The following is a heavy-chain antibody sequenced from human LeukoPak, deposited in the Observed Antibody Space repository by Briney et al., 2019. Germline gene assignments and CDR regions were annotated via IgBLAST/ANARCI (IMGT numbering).Heavy chain of an antibody. CDR1: GFTFSTHS. D-gene: IGHD2-2*01. J-gene: IGHJ4*02. CDR3: AKSPYCSSTSCYSQGY. V-gene: IGHV3-48*02. Sequence: PGGSLRLSCAASGFTFSTHSMNWVRQAPGKGQEWVSYISSSSGTIYYADSVKGRFTISRDNAKNSLYLQMNSLRDEDTAVYYCAKSPYCSSTSCYSQGYWGQGTLVTVSS. CDR2: ISSSSGTI.